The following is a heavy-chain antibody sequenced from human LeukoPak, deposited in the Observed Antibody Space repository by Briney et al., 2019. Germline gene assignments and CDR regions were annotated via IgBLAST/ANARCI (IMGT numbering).Heavy chain of an antibody. Sequence: PGGSLRLSCAASGFTFSSYWMHWVRQAPGKGLVWVSRINSDGSSTSYADSVKGRFTISRDNAKNTLYLQMNSLRAEDTAVYYCARESLPAAAGTNPSRNWFDPWGQGTLVTVSS. CDR3: ARESLPAAAGTNPSRNWFDP. J-gene: IGHJ5*02. D-gene: IGHD6-13*01. CDR2: INSDGSST. V-gene: IGHV3-74*01. CDR1: GFTFSSYW.